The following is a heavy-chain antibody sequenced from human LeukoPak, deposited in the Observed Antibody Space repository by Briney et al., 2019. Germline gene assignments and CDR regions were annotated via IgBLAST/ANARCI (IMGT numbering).Heavy chain of an antibody. CDR1: GFTFYNFA. CDR3: ARQGDDY. CDR2: INQDGSEK. V-gene: IGHV3-7*01. Sequence: GGSLRLSCAASGFTFYNFALSWVRQAPGKGLEWVANINQDGSEKYYVDSVKGRFTISRDNAKNSLYLQMNSLRAEDTAVYYCARQGDDYWGQGTLVTVSS. J-gene: IGHJ4*02.